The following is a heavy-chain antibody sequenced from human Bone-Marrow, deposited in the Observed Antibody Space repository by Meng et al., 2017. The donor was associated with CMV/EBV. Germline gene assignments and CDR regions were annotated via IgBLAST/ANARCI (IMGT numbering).Heavy chain of an antibody. V-gene: IGHV4-31*03. J-gene: IGHJ6*02. CDR3: ARDRVVTDYYYYGMDV. CDR1: GGSISSGGYY. Sequence: SETLSLXCTVSGGSISSGGYYWSWIRQHPGKGLEWIGYIYYSGGTFYNPSLKSRVTISVDTSKNQFSLKLSSVTAADTAVYYCARDRVVTDYYYYGMDVWGQGTTVTVSS. CDR2: IYYSGGT. D-gene: IGHD4-23*01.